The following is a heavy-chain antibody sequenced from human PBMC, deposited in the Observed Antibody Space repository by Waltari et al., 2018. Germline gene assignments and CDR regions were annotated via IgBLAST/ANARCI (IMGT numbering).Heavy chain of an antibody. CDR3: ARRSGSYFDFDY. V-gene: IGHV1-2*02. Sequence: QVQLVQSGTEMKEPGASVKVSCKASGYIFTGYYMHWVRQAPGQGLEWMGWINPNSGGTNYAQKFQGRVTMTRDTSISSAYMELSRLRSDDTAIYYCARRSGSYFDFDYWGQGTLVTVSS. D-gene: IGHD1-26*01. J-gene: IGHJ4*02. CDR1: GYIFTGYY. CDR2: INPNSGGT.